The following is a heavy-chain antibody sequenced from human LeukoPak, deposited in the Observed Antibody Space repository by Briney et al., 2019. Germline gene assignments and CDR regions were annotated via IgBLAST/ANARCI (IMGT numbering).Heavy chain of an antibody. CDR3: ASTRYYDYVWGSYRPLYYFDY. Sequence: PSETLSLTCTVSGGSIGSYYWSWIRQPPGKGLEWIGYIYYSGSTNYNPSLKSRVTISVDTSKNQFSLKLSSVTAADTAVYYCASTRYYDYVWGSYRPLYYFDYWGQGTLVTVSS. J-gene: IGHJ4*02. D-gene: IGHD3-16*02. V-gene: IGHV4-59*01. CDR1: GGSIGSYY. CDR2: IYYSGST.